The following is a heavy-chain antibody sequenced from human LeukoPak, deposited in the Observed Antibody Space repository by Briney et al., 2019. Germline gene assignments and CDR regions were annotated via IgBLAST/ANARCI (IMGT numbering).Heavy chain of an antibody. Sequence: GGSLRLSCAVSGFTFSNAWMSWVRQAPGKGLEWVGRIKSKADGGTTDYAAPVKGRFTFSRDDSKNTLYLQVNSLEAEDTAVYYCTHLSHTALFMWGQGTLVTVSS. V-gene: IGHV3-15*01. J-gene: IGHJ4*02. CDR3: THLSHTALFM. D-gene: IGHD5-18*01. CDR1: GFTFSNAW. CDR2: IKSKADGGTT.